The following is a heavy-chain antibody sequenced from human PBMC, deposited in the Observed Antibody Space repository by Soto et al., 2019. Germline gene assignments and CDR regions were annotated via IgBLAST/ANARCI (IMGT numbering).Heavy chain of an antibody. D-gene: IGHD6-13*01. Sequence: QVQLVQSGAEVKKPGSSVKVSCKASGGTFSSYTISWVRQAPGQGLEWMGRIIPILGIANYAQKFQGRVTRTEXKSTRTAYMELSSLRSEDTAVYYCARGGRDSSSYYWGQGTLVTVSS. CDR2: IIPILGIA. V-gene: IGHV1-69*02. CDR3: ARGGRDSSSYY. CDR1: GGTFSSYT. J-gene: IGHJ4*02.